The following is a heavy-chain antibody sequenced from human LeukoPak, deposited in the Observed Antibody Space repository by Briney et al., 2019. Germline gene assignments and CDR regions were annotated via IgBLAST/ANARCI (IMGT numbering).Heavy chain of an antibody. V-gene: IGHV3-23*01. Sequence: GGTLRLSCAASGFTFSSFGMSWVRQAPGKGLEWVSAISGSGGSTYYADSVKGRFTISRDNSKNTLYLQMNSLRAEDTAVYYCAKDPRNLSVRGHMDVWGKGTTVTISS. D-gene: IGHD3-10*01. CDR1: GFTFSSFG. CDR3: AKDPRNLSVRGHMDV. CDR2: ISGSGGST. J-gene: IGHJ6*03.